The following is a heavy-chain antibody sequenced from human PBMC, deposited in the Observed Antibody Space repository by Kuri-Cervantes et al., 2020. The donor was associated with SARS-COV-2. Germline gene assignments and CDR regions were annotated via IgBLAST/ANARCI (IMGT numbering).Heavy chain of an antibody. CDR1: GFSFSSYA. D-gene: IGHD6-6*01. Sequence: GGSLRLSCAVSGFSFSSYAMSWVRQAPGKGLEWVSAISGSGDNTYYADSVKGRFTISRDNSQNTVYLQMNSLRGEDTALYYCAQDVSQLGRACRYWGQGTLVTVSS. CDR3: AQDVSQLGRACRY. CDR2: ISGSGDNT. J-gene: IGHJ4*02. V-gene: IGHV3-23*01.